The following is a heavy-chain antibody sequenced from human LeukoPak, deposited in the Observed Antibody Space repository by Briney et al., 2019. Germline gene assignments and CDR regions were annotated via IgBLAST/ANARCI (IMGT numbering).Heavy chain of an antibody. V-gene: IGHV3-30-3*01. Sequence: QPGGSLRLSCAASGFTFSSYAMHWVRQAPGKGLEWVAVISYDGSNKYYADSVKGRFTISRDNSKNTLYLQMNSLRAEDTAVYYCAKGKQQLAYYFDYWGQGTLVTVSS. CDR1: GFTFSSYA. J-gene: IGHJ4*02. D-gene: IGHD6-13*01. CDR2: ISYDGSNK. CDR3: AKGKQQLAYYFDY.